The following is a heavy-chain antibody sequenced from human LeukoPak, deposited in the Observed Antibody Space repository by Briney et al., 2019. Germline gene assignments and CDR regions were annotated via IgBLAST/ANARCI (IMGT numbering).Heavy chain of an antibody. Sequence: PGGCLRLSCEASGFTFSNSAMSWVRQAPGKGLEWVSATTGSGGSTFYADSVRGRFIISRDNSKNTLYLQMNSLRAEDTAMYYCAKDLVRGADCWGQGTLVTVSS. D-gene: IGHD3-10*01. CDR3: AKDLVRGADC. V-gene: IGHV3-23*01. CDR1: GFTFSNSA. CDR2: TTGSGGST. J-gene: IGHJ4*02.